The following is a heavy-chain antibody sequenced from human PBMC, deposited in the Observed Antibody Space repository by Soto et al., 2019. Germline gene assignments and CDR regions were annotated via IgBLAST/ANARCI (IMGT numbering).Heavy chain of an antibody. CDR2: ISGSGGST. CDR3: AKVPRTIFGVVIPLYYYYGMDV. J-gene: IGHJ6*02. Sequence: GGSLRLSCAASGFTFSSYAMSWVRQAPGKGLEWVSAISGSGGSTYYADSVKGRFTISRDNSKNTLYLQMNSLRAEDTAVYYCAKVPRTIFGVVIPLYYYYGMDVWGQGTTVTVSS. D-gene: IGHD3-3*01. V-gene: IGHV3-23*01. CDR1: GFTFSSYA.